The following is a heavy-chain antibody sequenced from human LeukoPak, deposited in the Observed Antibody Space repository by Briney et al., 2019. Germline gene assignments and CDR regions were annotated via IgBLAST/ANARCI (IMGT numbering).Heavy chain of an antibody. Sequence: SETLSLTCAVYGGSFSGYYWSWIRQPPGKGLEWIGESNHSGSTNYNPSLKSRVTISVDTSKNQFSLKLSSVTAADTAVYYCARRGGSGWYRVDPWGQGTLVTVSS. CDR2: SNHSGST. CDR3: ARRGGSGWYRVDP. D-gene: IGHD6-19*01. V-gene: IGHV4-34*01. J-gene: IGHJ5*02. CDR1: GGSFSGYY.